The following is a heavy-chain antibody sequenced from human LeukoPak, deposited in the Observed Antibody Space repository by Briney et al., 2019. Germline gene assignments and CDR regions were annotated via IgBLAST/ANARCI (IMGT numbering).Heavy chain of an antibody. V-gene: IGHV4-59*01. D-gene: IGHD3-22*01. CDR3: ARETMTYYYASSGYFDAFDI. CDR1: GVSISSYY. J-gene: IGHJ3*02. Sequence: PSETLSLTCTVSGVSISSYYWSWIRQSPGKGLEWIGYIYYSGSTNYNPSLKSRVTISVDTSKNQFSLKLSSVTAADTAVYYCARETMTYYYASSGYFDAFDIWGQGTMVTVSS. CDR2: IYYSGST.